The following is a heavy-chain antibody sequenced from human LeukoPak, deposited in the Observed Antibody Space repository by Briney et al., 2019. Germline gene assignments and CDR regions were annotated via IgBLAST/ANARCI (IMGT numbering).Heavy chain of an antibody. CDR2: IYYSGST. Sequence: SETLSLTCTVSGGSISSYYWSWIRQPPGKGLEWIGYIYYSGSTDYNPSLKSRVTISVETSENQFSLNLSSVTAADTAVYYCARGRLARSPYFDYWGQGTLVTVSS. CDR1: GGSISSYY. V-gene: IGHV4-59*01. D-gene: IGHD6-19*01. CDR3: ARGRLARSPYFDY. J-gene: IGHJ4*02.